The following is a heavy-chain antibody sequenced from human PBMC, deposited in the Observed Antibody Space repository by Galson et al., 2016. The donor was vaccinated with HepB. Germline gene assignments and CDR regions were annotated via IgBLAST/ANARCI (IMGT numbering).Heavy chain of an antibody. CDR2: ISSSGEHI. J-gene: IGHJ4*02. V-gene: IGHV3-23*01. CDR1: GFTFSSYA. CDR3: AKVGFSDLDY. Sequence: SLRLSCAASGFTFSSYAMSWVRQSPGEGLEWVSSISSSGEHISYADSVKGRFTISRDNSKNTVSLLMSSLRADDTAIYYRAKVGFSDLDYWGQGTLVTVSS. D-gene: IGHD1-26*01.